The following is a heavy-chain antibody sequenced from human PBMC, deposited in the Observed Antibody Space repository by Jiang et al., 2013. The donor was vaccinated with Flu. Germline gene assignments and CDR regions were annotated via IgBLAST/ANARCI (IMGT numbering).Heavy chain of an antibody. V-gene: IGHV3-21*01. CDR2: ISTEGIHI. J-gene: IGHJ4*02. Sequence: QLLESGGGLVKPGGSLRLSCAASGFVFNTYSMNWVRQAPGKGLEWVSSISTEGIHIYYADSLKGRFTVSRDNARNSLYLQMDSLRAEDTAVYYCARGALTVQREDDLDYWGQGTLVTVSS. CDR1: GFVFNTYS. CDR3: ARGALTVQREDDLDY. D-gene: IGHD1-20*01.